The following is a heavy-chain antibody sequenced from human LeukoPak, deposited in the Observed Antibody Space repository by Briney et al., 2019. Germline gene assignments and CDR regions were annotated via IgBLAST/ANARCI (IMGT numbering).Heavy chain of an antibody. D-gene: IGHD4-11*01. CDR3: ARQVRTVTQLHIFNMDV. J-gene: IGHJ6*03. CDR2: ISSGGTTT. Sequence: GGSLRLSCAASGFTFSDYYMSWMRQAPGKGLEWVAYISSGGTTTYYVDSARGRFTISRDSTKSSLYLQMTGLRAEDTAVYYCARQVRTVTQLHIFNMDVWGKGATVTVSS. V-gene: IGHV3-11*01. CDR1: GFTFSDYY.